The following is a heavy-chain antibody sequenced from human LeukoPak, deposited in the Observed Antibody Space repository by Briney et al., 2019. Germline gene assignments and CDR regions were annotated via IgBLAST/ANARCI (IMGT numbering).Heavy chain of an antibody. Sequence: GGSLRLSCAASGFTFSSYWMQWVRQAPGKGLVWVSRINSDGSSTSYADSVKGRFTISRDNAKNTLYLQMNSLRAEDTAVYYCAGGPDCSSISCIYFVYWGQGTLVTVSS. D-gene: IGHD2-2*01. V-gene: IGHV3-74*01. CDR2: INSDGSST. J-gene: IGHJ4*02. CDR3: AGGPDCSSISCIYFVY. CDR1: GFTFSSYW.